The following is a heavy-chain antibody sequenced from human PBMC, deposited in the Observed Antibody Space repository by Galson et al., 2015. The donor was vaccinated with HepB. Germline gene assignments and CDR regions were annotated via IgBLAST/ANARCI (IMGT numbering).Heavy chain of an antibody. CDR3: ASLPAVLVDSSGNYYFDY. J-gene: IGHJ4*02. CDR1: GGTFSSYA. CDR2: IIPIFGTA. Sequence: SVKVSCKASGGTFSSYAISWVRQAPGQGLEWMGGIIPIFGTANYAQKFQGRVTITADESTSTAYMELSSLRSEDTAVYYCASLPAVLVDSSGNYYFDYWGQGTLVTVSS. V-gene: IGHV1-69*13. D-gene: IGHD6-19*01.